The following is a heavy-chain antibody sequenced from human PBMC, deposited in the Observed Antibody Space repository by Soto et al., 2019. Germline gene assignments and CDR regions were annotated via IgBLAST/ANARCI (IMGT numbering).Heavy chain of an antibody. CDR1: GGSISSGGYS. CDR3: ARGNVVAIDY. Sequence: QLQLQESGSGLVKPSQTLSLTCAVSGGSISSGGYSWSWIRQPPGKGPEWIGYIYHSGSTYYNPSLXGXVXIXXYRSKNQFSLKLSSVTAADTAVYYCARGNVVAIDYWGQGTLVTVSS. J-gene: IGHJ4*02. D-gene: IGHD2-21*01. CDR2: IYHSGST. V-gene: IGHV4-30-2*01.